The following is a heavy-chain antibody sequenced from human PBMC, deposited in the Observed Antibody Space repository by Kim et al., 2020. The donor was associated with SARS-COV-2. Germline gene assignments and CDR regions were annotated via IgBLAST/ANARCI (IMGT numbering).Heavy chain of an antibody. D-gene: IGHD1-26*01. V-gene: IGHV1-2*06. CDR1: GYDFGGYY. CDR2: VNPNNGDT. J-gene: IGHJ4*02. CDR3: ARESPQGGGAY. Sequence: ASVTVSCKASGYDFGGYYTHWVRQAPGQGLEWMGRVNPNNGDTNYAQMFQGRVTMTWVAAITTAYMELTSLTSDATAFYFCARESPQGGGAYWGQGTLVT.